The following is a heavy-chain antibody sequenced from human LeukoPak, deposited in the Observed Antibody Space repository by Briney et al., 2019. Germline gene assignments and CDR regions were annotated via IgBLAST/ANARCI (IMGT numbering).Heavy chain of an antibody. V-gene: IGHV1-69*05. D-gene: IGHD3-22*01. J-gene: IGHJ5*02. Sequence: ASVKVSCKASGGTFSSYAITWVRQAPGQGLEWMGGIIPILGTANHAQKFQGRVTVTTDESTSTAYMELGSLRSEDTAVYYCARANHYDSSGYYEVWFDPWGQGPLVTVSS. CDR3: ARANHYDSSGYYEVWFDP. CDR1: GGTFSSYA. CDR2: IIPILGTA.